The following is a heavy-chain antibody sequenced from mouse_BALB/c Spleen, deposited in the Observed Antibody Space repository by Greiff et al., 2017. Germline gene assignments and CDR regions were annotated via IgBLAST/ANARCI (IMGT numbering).Heavy chain of an antibody. J-gene: IGHJ3*01. V-gene: IGHV7-3*02. CDR3: ARDKGTYGYGAY. Sequence: EVKLVESGGGLVQPGGSLRLSCATSGFTFTDYYMSWVRQPPGKALEWLGFIRNKANGYTTEYSASVKGRFIISRDNSQSILYLQMNTLRAEDSAAYYCARDKGTYGYGAYWGQGTLVTVSA. CDR1: GFTFTDYY. CDR2: IRNKANGYTT. D-gene: IGHD2-2*01.